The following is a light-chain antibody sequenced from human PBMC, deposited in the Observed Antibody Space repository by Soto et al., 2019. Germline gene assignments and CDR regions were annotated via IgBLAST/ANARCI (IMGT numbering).Light chain of an antibody. CDR1: SSDVGGYNY. J-gene: IGLJ1*01. Sequence: QSALTQPASVSGSPGQSITISCTGTSSDVGGYNYVSWYQQHPGKAPKLMIYDVSNRPSGVSNRFSGSKSGNTASLTISGLQAEDEADYYCSSYTSSSGGVFGTGTKVTVL. CDR2: DVS. CDR3: SSYTSSSGGV. V-gene: IGLV2-14*01.